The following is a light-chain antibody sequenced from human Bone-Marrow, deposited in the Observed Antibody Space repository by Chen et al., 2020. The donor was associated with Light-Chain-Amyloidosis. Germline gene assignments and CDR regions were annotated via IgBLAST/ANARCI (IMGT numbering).Light chain of an antibody. J-gene: IGLJ2*01. V-gene: IGLV3-25*03. CDR2: RDT. CDR1: DLPTKY. CDR3: QSADSSGTYEVI. Sequence: SYELTQPPSVSVSPGQTARITCSGDDLPTKYAYWYQQKPGQAPVLVIHRDTERPSGISDRFSGSSSGTTDTLNISGVQAEDEADYHCQSADSSGTYEVIFGGGTKLTVL.